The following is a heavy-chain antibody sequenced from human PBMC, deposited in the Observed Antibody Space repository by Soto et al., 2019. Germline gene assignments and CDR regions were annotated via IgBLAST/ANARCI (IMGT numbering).Heavy chain of an antibody. CDR2: IYYSGST. J-gene: IGHJ4*02. CDR1: GGSISSSGYS. CDR3: ATPYYHFSGWYRPHFDY. Sequence: QLQLQESGPGLVKPSETLSLTCTVSGGSISSSGYSWGWIRQPPGKGLEWIGSIYYSGSTYYNPSLKSRVTISVDTSKNQFSLRLSSVTAADTAVYYCATPYYHFSGWYRPHFDYWGQGTLVTVSS. D-gene: IGHD6-19*01. V-gene: IGHV4-39*01.